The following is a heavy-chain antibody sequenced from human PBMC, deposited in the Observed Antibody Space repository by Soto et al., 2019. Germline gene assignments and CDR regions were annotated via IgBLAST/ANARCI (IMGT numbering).Heavy chain of an antibody. Sequence: PGWSLRLSCAASGFTFSSYAMSWVRQAPGKGLEWVSAISGSGGSTYYADSVKGRFTISRDNSKNTLYLQMNSLRAEDTAVYYCAKGNYDSSGYYPSHFDYWGQGTLVTVSS. D-gene: IGHD3-22*01. V-gene: IGHV3-23*01. J-gene: IGHJ4*02. CDR1: GFTFSSYA. CDR3: AKGNYDSSGYYPSHFDY. CDR2: ISGSGGST.